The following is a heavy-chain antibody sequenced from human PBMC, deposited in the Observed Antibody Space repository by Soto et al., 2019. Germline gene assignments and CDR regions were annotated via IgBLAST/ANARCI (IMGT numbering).Heavy chain of an antibody. V-gene: IGHV1-2*02. CDR1: GYPVTAYY. CDR2: INPATGAA. CDR3: ARGGGVGVAGSAAFDM. Sequence: QLHLVQSGAVVKKPEASVTVSCSTSGYPVTAYYMHWVRQAPGRGLEWMGGINPATGAAKYTQTFPGRVTMTRDTSTSTVFMELSGLTSEDTAVFYCARGGGVGVAGSAAFDMWGQGTLVTVSS. J-gene: IGHJ3*02. D-gene: IGHD3-3*01.